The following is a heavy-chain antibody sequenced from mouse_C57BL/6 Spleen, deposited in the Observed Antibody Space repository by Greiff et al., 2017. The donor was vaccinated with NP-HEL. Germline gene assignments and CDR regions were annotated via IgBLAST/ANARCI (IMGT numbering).Heavy chain of an antibody. CDR2: INPNNGGT. CDR3: AREEVCWDY. J-gene: IGHJ4*01. Sequence: EVQLQQSGPELVKPGASVKISCKASGYTFTDYYMNWVKQSHGKSLEWIGDINPNNGGTSYNQKFKGKATLTVDTSSSTAYMELRSLTSEDSAVYYCAREEVCWDYWGQGTSVTVSS. D-gene: IGHD2-10*02. V-gene: IGHV1-26*01. CDR1: GYTFTDYY.